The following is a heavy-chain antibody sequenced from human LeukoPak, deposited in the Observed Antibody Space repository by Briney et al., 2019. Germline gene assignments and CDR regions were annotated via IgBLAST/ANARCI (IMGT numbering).Heavy chain of an antibody. J-gene: IGHJ5*02. CDR2: IKQDGSEK. V-gene: IGHV3-7*03. Sequence: GGSLRLSCEASGFTFSSYWMSWVRQAPGKGLEWVANIKQDGSEKYYVDSVKGRFTTSRDNARNSLYLQMNSLRAEDTAVYYCARDDAGWFDPWGQGTLVIVSS. CDR3: ARDDAGWFDP. CDR1: GFTFSSYW.